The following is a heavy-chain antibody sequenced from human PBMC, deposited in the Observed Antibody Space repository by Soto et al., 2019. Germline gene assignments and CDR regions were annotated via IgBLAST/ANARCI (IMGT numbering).Heavy chain of an antibody. CDR1: GSTVSGHW. CDR3: ARGINYAMDV. CDR2: ISPDGSVT. J-gene: IGHJ6*02. Sequence: GGSLRLSCAASGSTVSGHWMHWVRQEPGRGLVWVSLISPDGSVTTYADSVKGRFTISRDNAKNTLTLQMNSLRAEDTAVYYCARGINYAMDVWGQGTTVPVSS. V-gene: IGHV3-74*01.